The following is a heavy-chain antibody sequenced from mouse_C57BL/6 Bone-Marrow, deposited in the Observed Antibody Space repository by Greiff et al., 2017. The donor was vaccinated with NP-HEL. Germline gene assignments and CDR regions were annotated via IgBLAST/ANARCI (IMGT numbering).Heavy chain of an antibody. J-gene: IGHJ1*03. CDR3: ARGNYYGSSSYWYFDV. D-gene: IGHD1-1*01. V-gene: IGHV2-9-1*01. Sequence: VMLVESGPGLVAPSQSLSITCTVSGFSLTSYAISWVRQPPGKGLEWLGVIWTGGGTNYNSALKSRLSISKDNSKSQVFLKMNSLQTDDTARYYCARGNYYGSSSYWYFDVWGTGTTVTVSS. CDR2: IWTGGGT. CDR1: GFSLTSYA.